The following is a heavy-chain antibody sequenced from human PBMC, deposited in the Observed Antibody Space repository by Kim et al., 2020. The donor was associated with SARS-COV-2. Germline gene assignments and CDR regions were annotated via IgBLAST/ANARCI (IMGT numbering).Heavy chain of an antibody. CDR2: IYYSGST. CDR1: GGSISSSSYY. CDR3: ARGWLVTYYYYGMDV. J-gene: IGHJ6*02. V-gene: IGHV4-39*01. D-gene: IGHD6-19*01. Sequence: SETLSLTCTVSGGSISSSSYYWGWIRQPPGKGLEWIGSIYYSGSTYYNPSLKSRVTISVDTSKNQFSLKLSSVTAADTAVYYCARGWLVTYYYYGMDVWGQGTTVTVSS.